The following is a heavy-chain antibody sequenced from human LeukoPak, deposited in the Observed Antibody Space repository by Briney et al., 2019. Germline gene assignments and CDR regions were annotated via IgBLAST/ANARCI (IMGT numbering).Heavy chain of an antibody. Sequence: GGSLRLSCAASGFTFSSYAMHWVRQAPGKGLEWVAVISYDGSNKYYADSVKGRFTISRDNSKNTLYLQMNSLRAEDTAVYYCARGRPPQRQQLRTRRGGGINYYYYYYMDVWGKGTTVTVSS. CDR3: ARGRPPQRQQLRTRRGGGINYYYYYYMDV. CDR2: ISYDGSNK. J-gene: IGHJ6*03. CDR1: GFTFSSYA. D-gene: IGHD6-13*01. V-gene: IGHV3-30-3*01.